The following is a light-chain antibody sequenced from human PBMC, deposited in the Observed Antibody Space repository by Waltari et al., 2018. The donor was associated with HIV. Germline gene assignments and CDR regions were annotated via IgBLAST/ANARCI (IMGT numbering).Light chain of an antibody. CDR1: QSISTY. CDR2: NGN. Sequence: DIQMTQSPSSLSASVGDRVTISCRASQSISTYLNWYQQKTVRAPKLLIFNGNILQGGVPSRFSGSGSGTVFTLSISSLQPEDFGTYYCQQSYSTLWTFGPGTKV. CDR3: QQSYSTLWT. V-gene: IGKV1-39*01. J-gene: IGKJ1*01.